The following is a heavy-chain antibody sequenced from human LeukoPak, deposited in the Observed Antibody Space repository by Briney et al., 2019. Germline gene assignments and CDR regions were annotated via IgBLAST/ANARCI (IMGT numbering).Heavy chain of an antibody. Sequence: GGSLRLSCAASGFDVSFNYVGWVRQPPGKGLEWVSYISSSGSNINYADSVKGRFTISRDNAKNSLYLQLNSLRAEDTAVYYCARGGAARPDYWGQGTLVTVSS. V-gene: IGHV3-11*04. D-gene: IGHD6-6*01. CDR2: ISSSGSNI. J-gene: IGHJ4*02. CDR3: ARGGAARPDY. CDR1: GFDVSFNY.